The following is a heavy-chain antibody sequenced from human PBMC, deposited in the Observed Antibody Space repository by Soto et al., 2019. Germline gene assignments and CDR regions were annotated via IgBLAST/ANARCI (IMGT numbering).Heavy chain of an antibody. Sequence: ASVKVSCKASGYTFTSYYMHRVRQAPGQGLEWMGIINPSGGSTSYAQKFQGRVTMTRDTSASTVYMELSSLRSEDTAVYYCARAQRSNCSSTSRYAQGYAFDIWGQGTMVTVSS. J-gene: IGHJ3*02. CDR2: INPSGGST. CDR1: GYTFTSYY. D-gene: IGHD2-2*01. CDR3: ARAQRSNCSSTSRYAQGYAFDI. V-gene: IGHV1-46*03.